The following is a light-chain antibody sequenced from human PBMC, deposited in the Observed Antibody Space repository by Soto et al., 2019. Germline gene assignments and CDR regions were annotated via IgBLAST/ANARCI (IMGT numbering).Light chain of an antibody. Sequence: EIVMTQSPATLSVSPGERATLSCRASQSVSSNLAWYQQRPGQAPRLLIYGASIRATGIPARFSGSGSGTEFTLTISSLQSEDFAFYYCQQYNNWPPYTFGQGTKLEIK. CDR2: GAS. CDR1: QSVSSN. J-gene: IGKJ2*01. CDR3: QQYNNWPPYT. V-gene: IGKV3-15*01.